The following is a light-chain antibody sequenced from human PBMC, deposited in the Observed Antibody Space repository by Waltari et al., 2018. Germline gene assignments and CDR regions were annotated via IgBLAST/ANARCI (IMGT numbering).Light chain of an antibody. CDR1: SSDVGGYTS. CDR3: SSYTSSDTYV. V-gene: IGLV2-14*03. CDR2: DVS. Sequence: QSALTQPTSVSGSPGQSITISCTGTSSDVGGYTSVSWYQQHPVKAPKLMIYDVSNRPSGVSNRFFGSKFGNTASLTISGLQAEDEADYYCSSYTSSDTYVFGTGTKVTVL. J-gene: IGLJ1*01.